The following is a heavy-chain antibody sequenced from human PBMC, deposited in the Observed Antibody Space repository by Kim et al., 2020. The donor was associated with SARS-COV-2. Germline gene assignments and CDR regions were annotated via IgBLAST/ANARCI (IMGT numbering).Heavy chain of an antibody. V-gene: IGHV3-33*01. Sequence: GGSLRLSCAASGFTFSSYGMHWVRQAPGKGLEWVAVIWYDGSNKYYADSVKGRFTISRDNSKNTLYLQMNSLRAEDTAVYYCARETGDPMGLLDYMDVWGKGTTVTVSS. CDR2: IWYDGSNK. CDR1: GFTFSSYG. D-gene: IGHD7-27*01. CDR3: ARETGDPMGLLDYMDV. J-gene: IGHJ6*03.